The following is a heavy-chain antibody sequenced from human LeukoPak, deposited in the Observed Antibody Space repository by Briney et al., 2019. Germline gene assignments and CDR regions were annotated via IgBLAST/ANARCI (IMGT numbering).Heavy chain of an antibody. CDR1: VFTFRTYS. Sequence: GGSLRLSCAASVFTFRTYSMNWVRQAPGKGLEWVSYITGSSSISYADSLKGRFTISRDNATNSLYLQINSLRAEDTAVYYCARGALHSAFDLWGQGTMVTVSS. V-gene: IGHV3-48*01. CDR3: ARGALHSAFDL. D-gene: IGHD4-11*01. J-gene: IGHJ3*01. CDR2: ITGSSSI.